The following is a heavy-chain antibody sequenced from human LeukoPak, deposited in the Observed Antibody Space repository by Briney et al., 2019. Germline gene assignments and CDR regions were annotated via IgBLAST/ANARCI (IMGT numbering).Heavy chain of an antibody. J-gene: IGHJ3*02. D-gene: IGHD1-1*01. CDR3: ARDSAWRGNWYAFDI. CDR2: ISWDTSTV. CDR1: GFTFDDYA. Sequence: PGRSLRLSCEVSGFTFDDYAMRWVRQAPGKGIEWVSSISWDTSTVAYADSVKGRFTISRDNVRKSLNLQMNSLTTEDTAFYFCARDSAWRGNWYAFDIWGQGTMVTVSS. V-gene: IGHV3-9*01.